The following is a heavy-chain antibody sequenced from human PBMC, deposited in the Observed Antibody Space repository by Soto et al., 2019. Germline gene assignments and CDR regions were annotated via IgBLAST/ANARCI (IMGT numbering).Heavy chain of an antibody. CDR3: ARSGGWTFDY. D-gene: IGHD6-19*01. J-gene: IGHJ4*02. CDR1: GGSITSENW. V-gene: IGHV4-4*02. Sequence: QVQLQESGPGLVKPSETLSLTCAVSGGSITSENWWNWVRQSPGRGVEWIGEVYHRGLTNYSPSLRSRLTVPLDKSKNQFSLELRFVTAADTAVYFCARSGGWTFDYWGQGTLVAVSS. CDR2: VYHRGLT.